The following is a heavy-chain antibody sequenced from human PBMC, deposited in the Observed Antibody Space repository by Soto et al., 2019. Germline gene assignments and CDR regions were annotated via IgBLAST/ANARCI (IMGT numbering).Heavy chain of an antibody. CDR1: GVTFSSYA. Sequence: PGGSLRLSCAASGVTFSSYAMDGVRQAPGKGLEWVAVISYDGSNKYYADSVKGRFTISRDNSKNTLYLQMNSLRAEDTAVYYCASDFRIRGYSYGSVFDYWGQGTLVTVSS. D-gene: IGHD5-18*01. V-gene: IGHV3-30-3*01. J-gene: IGHJ4*02. CDR3: ASDFRIRGYSYGSVFDY. CDR2: ISYDGSNK.